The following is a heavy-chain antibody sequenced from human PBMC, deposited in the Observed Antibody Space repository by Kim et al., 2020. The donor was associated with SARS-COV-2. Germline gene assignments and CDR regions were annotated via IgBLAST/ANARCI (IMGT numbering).Heavy chain of an antibody. D-gene: IGHD2-21*02. Sequence: GGSLRLSCAASGFNFGTYAMSWVRQDPEGGLEWVSTISSSGGRSSYADSVKGRFTISRDTSKNTLYLEMNSLRAEDTAVYYCVRYCPGYCRLRWFDPWG. V-gene: IGHV3-23*01. CDR1: GFNFGTYA. J-gene: IGHJ5*02. CDR2: ISSSGGRS. CDR3: VRYCPGYCRLRWFDP.